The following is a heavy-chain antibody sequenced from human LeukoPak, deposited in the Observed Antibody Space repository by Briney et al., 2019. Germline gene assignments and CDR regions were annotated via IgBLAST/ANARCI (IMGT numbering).Heavy chain of an antibody. J-gene: IGHJ5*02. Sequence: ASVKVSCKASGYTFTSYDINWVRQATGQGLEWMGWMNPNSGNTGYAQKFQGRVTSTRNTSISTAYMELSSLRSEDTAVYYCARGHAIFGVVTVNWFDPWGQGTLVTVSS. D-gene: IGHD3-3*01. CDR2: MNPNSGNT. CDR3: ARGHAIFGVVTVNWFDP. V-gene: IGHV1-8*03. CDR1: GYTFTSYD.